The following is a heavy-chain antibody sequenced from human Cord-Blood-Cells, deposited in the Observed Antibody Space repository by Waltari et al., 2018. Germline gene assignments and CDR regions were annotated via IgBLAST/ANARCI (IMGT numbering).Heavy chain of an antibody. J-gene: IGHJ4*02. Sequence: QVQLVQSGAEVKKPGASVKVSCKASGYTFTGYYMHWVRQAPGQGLEWMGWINPNSGGTNYAKKFQGRVTMTRDTSISTAYMELSRLRSDDTAVYYCAREIDSGYDFDYWGQGTLVTVSS. CDR3: AREIDSGYDFDY. V-gene: IGHV1-2*02. CDR2: INPNSGGT. CDR1: GYTFTGYY. D-gene: IGHD5-12*01.